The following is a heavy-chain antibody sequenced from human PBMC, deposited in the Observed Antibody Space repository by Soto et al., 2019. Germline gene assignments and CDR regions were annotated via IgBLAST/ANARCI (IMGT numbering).Heavy chain of an antibody. D-gene: IGHD1-26*01. CDR3: ASGTYYRLDY. CDR1: GFTFNSYA. V-gene: IGHV3-30-3*01. Sequence: QVQLVESGGGVVQPGRSLRLSCAASGFTFNSYAMHWVRQAPGEGLEWVAVISYDGSNKYYADSVKGRFTISRDNSKNTLYLQMDSLTAEDTAMYYCASGTYYRLDYWGRGTLVTVSS. J-gene: IGHJ4*02. CDR2: ISYDGSNK.